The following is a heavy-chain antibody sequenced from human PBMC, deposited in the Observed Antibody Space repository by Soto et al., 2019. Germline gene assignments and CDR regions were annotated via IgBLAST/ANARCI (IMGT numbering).Heavy chain of an antibody. CDR1: GFTFSSYG. V-gene: IGHV3-33*01. CDR2: IWYDGSNK. J-gene: IGHJ4*02. CDR3: ARDPTGTTPYSFDY. D-gene: IGHD1-1*01. Sequence: QVQLVESGGGVVQPGWSLRLSCAASGFTFSSYGMHWVRQAPGKGLEWVAVIWYDGSNKYYADSVKGRFTISRDNSKNTLYLQMNSLRAEDTAVYYCARDPTGTTPYSFDYWGQGTLVTVSS.